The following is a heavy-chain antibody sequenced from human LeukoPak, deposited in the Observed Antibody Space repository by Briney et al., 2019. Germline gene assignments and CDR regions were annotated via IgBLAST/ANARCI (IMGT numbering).Heavy chain of an antibody. Sequence: SETLSLTCAVYGGSFSGYYWSWIRQPPGKGLEWIGEINHSGSTNYNPSLKSRVTISVDTSKNQFSLKLSSVTAADTAVYYCARVAYSYGYARKCYFDYWGQGTLVTVSS. V-gene: IGHV4-34*01. J-gene: IGHJ4*02. CDR1: GGSFSGYY. CDR2: INHSGST. D-gene: IGHD5-18*01. CDR3: ARVAYSYGYARKCYFDY.